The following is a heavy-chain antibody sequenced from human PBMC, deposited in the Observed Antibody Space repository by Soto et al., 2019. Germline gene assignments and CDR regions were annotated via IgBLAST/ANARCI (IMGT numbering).Heavy chain of an antibody. CDR3: ARGIAARRWFDP. V-gene: IGHV4-34*01. Sequence: SSETLSLTCAVYGGSFSGYYWSWIRQPPGKGLERIGEINHSGSTNYNPSLKSRVTISVDTSKNQFSLKLSSVTAADTAVYYCARGIAARRWFDPWGQGTLVTVSS. CDR2: INHSGST. CDR1: GGSFSGYY. J-gene: IGHJ5*02. D-gene: IGHD6-6*01.